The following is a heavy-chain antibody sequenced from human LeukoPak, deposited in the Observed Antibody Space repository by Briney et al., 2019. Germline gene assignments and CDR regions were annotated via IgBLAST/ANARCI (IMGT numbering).Heavy chain of an antibody. CDR2: IHNSGST. CDR3: ARGGGLVVVRSGLLDY. J-gene: IGHJ4*02. V-gene: IGHV4-59*01. CDR1: GGSITGYY. D-gene: IGHD2-15*01. Sequence: SETLSLTCTVPGGSITGYYWTWIRQPPGKRLEWIGYIHNSGSTNYNPSLKSRLTISVDTSKNQFSLRLSSVTAADTAVYYCARGGGLVVVRSGLLDYWGQGTLVTVSS.